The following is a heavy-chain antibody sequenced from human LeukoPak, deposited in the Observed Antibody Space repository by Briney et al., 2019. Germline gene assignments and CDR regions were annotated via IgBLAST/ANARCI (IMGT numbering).Heavy chain of an antibody. CDR2: ISGSGGST. Sequence: GGSLRLSCAASGFTFSNYAMSWVRQAPGKGLEWVSTISGSGGSTYYADSVKGRFIISRDNSNNTLYLQMNSLRAEDTAVYYCAKRSSGNYFDYWGQGTLVTVSS. J-gene: IGHJ4*02. CDR3: AKRSSGNYFDY. CDR1: GFTFSNYA. V-gene: IGHV3-23*01. D-gene: IGHD1-26*01.